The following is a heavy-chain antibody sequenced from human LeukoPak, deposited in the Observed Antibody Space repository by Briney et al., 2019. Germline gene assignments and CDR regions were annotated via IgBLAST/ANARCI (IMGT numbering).Heavy chain of an antibody. Sequence: ASVKVSCKASGYTFTSYYMHWVRQAPGQGLEWMGIINPSGGSTSYAQKFQGRVTMTRDMSTSTVYMELSSLRSEDTAVYYCARMGCSSTSCYGIDWFDPWGQGTLVTVSS. D-gene: IGHD2-2*01. V-gene: IGHV1-46*01. CDR1: GYTFTSYY. CDR3: ARMGCSSTSCYGIDWFDP. J-gene: IGHJ5*02. CDR2: INPSGGST.